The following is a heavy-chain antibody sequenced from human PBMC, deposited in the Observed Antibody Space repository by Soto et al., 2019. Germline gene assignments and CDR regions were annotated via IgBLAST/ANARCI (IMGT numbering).Heavy chain of an antibody. CDR1: GDSISNSRW. D-gene: IGHD6-19*01. CDR2: IFHSEDT. CDR3: AYSTGWYRHDV. Sequence: QVQLQESGPGLVKPSGTLSLTCAVSGDSISNSRWWTWVRQPPGKGLEWIGDIFHSEDTNYNPSLKSRVFISVDKSQNQFSLKVSSVTDADTAVYYCAYSTGWYRHDVWGQGTVVTVSS. V-gene: IGHV4-4*02. J-gene: IGHJ3*01.